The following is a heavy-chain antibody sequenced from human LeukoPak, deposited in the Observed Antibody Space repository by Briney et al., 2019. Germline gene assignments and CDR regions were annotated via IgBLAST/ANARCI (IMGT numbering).Heavy chain of an antibody. J-gene: IGHJ4*02. V-gene: IGHV1-69*04. CDR3: AFYDSSGRPDY. D-gene: IGHD3-22*01. CDR1: GGTFSSYA. Sequence: SVKVSCKASGGTFSSYAISWVRQAPGQGLEWMGRIIPILGIANYAQKFQGRVTITADKSTSTAYMELSSLRSEDTAVYYCAFYDSSGRPDYWGQGTLVTVSS. CDR2: IIPILGIA.